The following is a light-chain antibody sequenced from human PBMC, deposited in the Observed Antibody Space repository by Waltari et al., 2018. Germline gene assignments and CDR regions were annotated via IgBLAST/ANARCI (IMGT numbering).Light chain of an antibody. J-gene: IGKJ2*01. CDR2: EAS. CDR1: QSINIW. V-gene: IGKV1-5*03. Sequence: DIQMTQSPSTLSAFVGDRVTITCRASQSINIWLAWYQQKSGKAPKLLSYEASILESGVPSRFSGSGSGTEFTLTISSLQAEDFATYYCQQYNSYSPYTFGQGTKLEMK. CDR3: QQYNSYSPYT.